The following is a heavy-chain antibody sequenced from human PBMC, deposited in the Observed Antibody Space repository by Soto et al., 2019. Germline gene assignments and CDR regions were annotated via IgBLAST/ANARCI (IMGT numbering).Heavy chain of an antibody. V-gene: IGHV1-8*01. CDR3: ARHAQNWLIRGPQCYGMDV. Sequence: ASVKVSCKAAGYTFTSYDINWVRQATGQGLEWMGWMNPNSGNTGYAQKFQGRVTMTRNTSISTAYMELSSLRSEDTAAYYCARHAQNWLIRGPQCYGMDVWGQGTTVTVSS. CDR2: MNPNSGNT. J-gene: IGHJ6*02. D-gene: IGHD1-1*01. CDR1: GYTFTSYD.